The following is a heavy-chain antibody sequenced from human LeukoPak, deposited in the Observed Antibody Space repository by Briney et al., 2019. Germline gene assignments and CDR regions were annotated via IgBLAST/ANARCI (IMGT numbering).Heavy chain of an antibody. D-gene: IGHD3-22*01. CDR3: ARARSDSSGYYPYYFDY. CDR1: GVTFSSYA. CDR2: IIHIFGTA. Sequence: SVKVSCKASGVTFSSYAISWVRQAPGQGLEWMGGIIHIFGTANYAQKFQGRVTITADESTSTAYMELSSLRSEDTAVYYCARARSDSSGYYPYYFDYWGQGTLVTVSS. V-gene: IGHV1-69*13. J-gene: IGHJ4*02.